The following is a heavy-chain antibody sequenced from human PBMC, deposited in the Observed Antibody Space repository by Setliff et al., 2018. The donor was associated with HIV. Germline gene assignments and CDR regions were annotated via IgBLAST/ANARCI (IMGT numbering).Heavy chain of an antibody. CDR1: GGSISSGSYY. CDR2: VHYSGST. V-gene: IGHV4-61*01. Sequence: PSETLSLTCTVSGGSISSGSYYWSWMRQPPGKGLEWIGYVHYSGSTNYKSSLKSRVTISRDTSTNQFSLKVSSVTAADTAIYYCAAFFVTPLTTQDFWGQGTLVTVSS. J-gene: IGHJ4*02. CDR3: AAFFVTPLTTQDF. D-gene: IGHD4-17*01.